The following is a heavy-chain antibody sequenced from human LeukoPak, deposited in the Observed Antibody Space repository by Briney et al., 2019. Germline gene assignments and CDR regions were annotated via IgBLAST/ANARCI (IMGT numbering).Heavy chain of an antibody. CDR1: GGSFSGYY. Sequence: LETLSLTCAVYGGSFSGYYWSWIRQPPGKGLEWIGEINHSGSTNYNPSLKSRVTISVDTSKNQFSLKLSSVTAADTAVYYCARSVLWAYYMDVWGKGTTVTVSS. V-gene: IGHV4-34*01. CDR3: ARSVLWAYYMDV. J-gene: IGHJ6*03. CDR2: INHSGST. D-gene: IGHD3-16*01.